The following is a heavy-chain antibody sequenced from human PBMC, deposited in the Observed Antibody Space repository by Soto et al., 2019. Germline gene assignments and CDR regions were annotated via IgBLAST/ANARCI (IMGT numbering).Heavy chain of an antibody. CDR2: IKSKTDGGTT. Sequence: GGSLRLSCAASGFTFSNAWMNWARQAPGKGLEWVGRIKSKTDGGTTDYAAPVKGRFTISRDDSKNTLYLQMNSLKTEDTAVYYCTTTLDSSGYYYYYGMDVWGQGTTVTVSS. CDR3: TTTLDSSGYYYYYGMDV. CDR1: GFTFSNAW. J-gene: IGHJ6*02. V-gene: IGHV3-15*07. D-gene: IGHD3-22*01.